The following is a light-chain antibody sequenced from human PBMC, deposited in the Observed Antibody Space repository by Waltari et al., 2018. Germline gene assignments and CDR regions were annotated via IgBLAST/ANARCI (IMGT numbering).Light chain of an antibody. CDR1: QSVSSY. CDR3: QKYSSAPPT. V-gene: IGKV3-20*01. Sequence: VILTQSPATLSLSPGERATLSCRASQSVSSYLAWYQQKPGQAPRLPLYGASSRATGIPDRFRGSGSGTEFTLTISSLEPEDFAVYYCQKYSSAPPTFGQGTKVEIK. CDR2: GAS. J-gene: IGKJ1*01.